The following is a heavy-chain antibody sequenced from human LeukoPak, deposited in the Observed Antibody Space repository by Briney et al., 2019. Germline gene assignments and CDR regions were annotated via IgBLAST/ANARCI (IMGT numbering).Heavy chain of an antibody. CDR2: MNPNSGNT. Sequence: GASVKVSCKASGYTFTGYYMHWVRQAPGQGLEWMGWMNPNSGNTGYAQKFQGRVTMTRNTSISTAYMELSSPRSEDTAVYYCARGQEHDFWSGYYRYYYYYMDVWGKGTTVTVSS. CDR1: GYTFTGYY. D-gene: IGHD3-3*01. CDR3: ARGQEHDFWSGYYRYYYYYMDV. V-gene: IGHV1-8*02. J-gene: IGHJ6*03.